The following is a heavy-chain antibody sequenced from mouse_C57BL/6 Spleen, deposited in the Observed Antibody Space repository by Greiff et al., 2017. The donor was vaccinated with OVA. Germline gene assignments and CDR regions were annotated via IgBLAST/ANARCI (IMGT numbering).Heavy chain of an antibody. D-gene: IGHD1-1*01. J-gene: IGHJ1*03. Sequence: VQLQQSGPELVKPGASVKMSCKASGYTFTDYNMHWVKQSHGKSLEWIGYINPNNGGTSYNQKFKGKATLTVNKSSSTAYLELRSLTSEDSAVYYGAGPSHYYGSSRWYFDVWGTGTTVTVSS. CDR1: GYTFTDYN. CDR2: INPNNGGT. V-gene: IGHV1-22*01. CDR3: AGPSHYYGSSRWYFDV.